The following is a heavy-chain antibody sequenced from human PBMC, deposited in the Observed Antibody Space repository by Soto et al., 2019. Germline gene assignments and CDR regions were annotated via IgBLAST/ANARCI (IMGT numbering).Heavy chain of an antibody. CDR1: GGSISTSDYY. CDR3: ARQFYGSRSYLEHFQQ. Sequence: QLQLQESGPGLVKPSETLSLTCTVSGGSISTSDYYWVWIRQPPGKGLEWIGSIHYSGSTYDNPSLKRRVTIAVDTSKDQMSLHLRSVTAADTAVYFCARQFYGSRSYLEHFQQWGQGTLVTVSS. D-gene: IGHD3-10*01. V-gene: IGHV4-39*01. CDR2: IHYSGST. J-gene: IGHJ1*01.